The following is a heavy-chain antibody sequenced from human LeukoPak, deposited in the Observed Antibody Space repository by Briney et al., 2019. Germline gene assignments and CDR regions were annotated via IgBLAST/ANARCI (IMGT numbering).Heavy chain of an antibody. J-gene: IGHJ3*02. CDR1: GGSISSYY. Sequence: SETLSLTCTVSGGSISSYYWSWIRHPAGKGLEWIGRIYTSGSTNYNPSLKSRATMSVDTSKNQFSLKLSSVTAADTAVYYCARARGEQWLVRNAFDIWGQGTMVTVSS. CDR2: IYTSGST. D-gene: IGHD6-19*01. CDR3: ARARGEQWLVRNAFDI. V-gene: IGHV4-4*07.